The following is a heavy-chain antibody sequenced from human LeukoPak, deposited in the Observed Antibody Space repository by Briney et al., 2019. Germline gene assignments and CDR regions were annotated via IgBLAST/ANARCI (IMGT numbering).Heavy chain of an antibody. Sequence: GGSLRLSCAASGFTFSTYSMNWVRQAPGKGLEWVSYISTTTSAIYYADSVKGRFTVSRDNAKSSLYLQMNSLRADDTAVYYCARAPYGERGGSDYWGQETLVTVSS. V-gene: IGHV3-48*01. CDR1: GFTFSTYS. D-gene: IGHD4-17*01. CDR2: ISTTTSAI. CDR3: ARAPYGERGGSDY. J-gene: IGHJ4*02.